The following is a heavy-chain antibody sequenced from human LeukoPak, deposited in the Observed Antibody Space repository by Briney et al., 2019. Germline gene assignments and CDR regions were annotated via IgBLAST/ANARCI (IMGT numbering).Heavy chain of an antibody. Sequence: ASLKVSCKASGYTFTSYGISWVRQAPGQGLEWMGWISAYNGNTNYAQKLQGRITMTTDTPTSTAYMDLRSLRSDDTAVYYCARDYYDSSGYLRDYWGQGTLVTVSS. D-gene: IGHD3-22*01. CDR2: ISAYNGNT. J-gene: IGHJ4*02. CDR3: ARDYYDSSGYLRDY. V-gene: IGHV1-18*01. CDR1: GYTFTSYG.